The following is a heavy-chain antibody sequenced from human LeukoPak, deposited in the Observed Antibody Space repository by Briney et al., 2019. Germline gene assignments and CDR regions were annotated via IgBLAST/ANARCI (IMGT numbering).Heavy chain of an antibody. CDR1: GGSISSGDYY. J-gene: IGHJ6*02. CDR3: ARGRGDGRYSGYPEDGMDV. CDR2: IYYSGST. V-gene: IGHV4-30-4*01. D-gene: IGHD5-12*01. Sequence: KSSETLSLTCTVSGGSISSGDYYWSWIRQPPGKGLEWIGYIYYSGSTYYNPSLKSRVTISVDTSKNQFSLKLSSVTAADTAVYYCARGRGDGRYSGYPEDGMDVWGQGTTVTVSS.